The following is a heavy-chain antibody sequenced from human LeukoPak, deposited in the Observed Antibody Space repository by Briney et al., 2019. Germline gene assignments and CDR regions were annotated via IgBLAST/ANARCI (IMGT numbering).Heavy chain of an antibody. V-gene: IGHV4-4*07. D-gene: IGHD3-22*01. Sequence: PSETLSLTCTVSGGSISSYYWSWIRQPAGKGLEWIGRIYTSGSTNYNPSLKSRVTMSVDTSKNQFSLKLSSVTAADTAVYYCARGTYYYDSSGRNPRLDYWGQGTLVTVSS. CDR1: GGSISSYY. CDR2: IYTSGST. J-gene: IGHJ4*02. CDR3: ARGTYYYDSSGRNPRLDY.